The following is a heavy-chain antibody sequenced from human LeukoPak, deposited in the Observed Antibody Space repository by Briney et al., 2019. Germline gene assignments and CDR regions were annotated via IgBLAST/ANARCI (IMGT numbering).Heavy chain of an antibody. V-gene: IGHV3-23*01. CDR1: GFTFSSFA. D-gene: IGHD6-19*01. CDR3: AIAKGPVDIVVAATGVFGY. Sequence: PGGSLRLSCAASGFTFSSFAMSWVRQAPGKGLEWVSGISDSGASTYYPDPVKGRFTISRDNSKNMLYLQMNSLRADDTAVYYCAIAKGPVDIVVAATGVFGYWGQGTLVTVSS. CDR2: ISDSGAST. J-gene: IGHJ4*02.